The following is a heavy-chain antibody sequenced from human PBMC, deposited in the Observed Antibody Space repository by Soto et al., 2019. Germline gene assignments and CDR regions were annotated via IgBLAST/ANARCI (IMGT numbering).Heavy chain of an antibody. J-gene: IGHJ4*02. CDR2: IYYSGST. Sequence: TLSLTCTVSGGSISSGDYYWSWIRQPPGKGLEWIGYIYYSGSTYYNPTLKSRVYISVDTSKNQFSLNLTSVTAADTAVYYCARDRRHDYRSGYPDYWGQGTLVTVSS. D-gene: IGHD3-3*01. CDR3: ARDRRHDYRSGYPDY. CDR1: GGSISSGDYY. V-gene: IGHV4-30-4*01.